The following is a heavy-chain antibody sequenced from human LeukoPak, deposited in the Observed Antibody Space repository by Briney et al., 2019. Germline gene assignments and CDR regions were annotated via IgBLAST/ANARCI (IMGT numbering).Heavy chain of an antibody. Sequence: SVKVSCKASGGTFSSYAISWVRQAPGQGLEWMGRIIPIFGTANYAQKFQGRVTITTDESTSTAYMELSSLRSGDTAVYSCVRPQRGYSYSAFDIWGQGTMVTVSS. D-gene: IGHD5-18*01. V-gene: IGHV1-69*05. J-gene: IGHJ3*02. CDR1: GGTFSSYA. CDR3: VRPQRGYSYSAFDI. CDR2: IIPIFGTA.